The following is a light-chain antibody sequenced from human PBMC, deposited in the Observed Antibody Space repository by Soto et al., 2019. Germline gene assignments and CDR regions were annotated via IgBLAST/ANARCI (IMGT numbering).Light chain of an antibody. CDR1: SSNIGRNY. J-gene: IGLJ2*01. CDR2: SNN. Sequence: QSVLTQPPSASGTPGQRVTISCSGSSSNIGRNYVSWYQQLPGTAPKLLIYSNNQRPSGVPDRFSGSKSGTSASLAISGLQSEDEADYYCAAWDDSLNGPVFGGGTQLTVL. V-gene: IGLV1-44*01. CDR3: AAWDDSLNGPV.